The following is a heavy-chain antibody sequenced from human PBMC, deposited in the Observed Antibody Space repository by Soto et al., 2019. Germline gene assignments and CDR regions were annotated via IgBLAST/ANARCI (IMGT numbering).Heavy chain of an antibody. Sequence: EVQLVESGGGLVQPGRSLRLSCAASGFTFADYAMHWVRQAPGKGLEWVSGISWNSGNIDYADSVKGRFTISRDNAKDSVYLQRNSLRPEDTALYYCAKEVVGSGYSYYYGMDVWGPGTTVTVSS. J-gene: IGHJ6*02. V-gene: IGHV3-9*01. CDR3: AKEVVGSGYSYYYGMDV. CDR2: ISWNSGNI. CDR1: GFTFADYA. D-gene: IGHD3-3*01.